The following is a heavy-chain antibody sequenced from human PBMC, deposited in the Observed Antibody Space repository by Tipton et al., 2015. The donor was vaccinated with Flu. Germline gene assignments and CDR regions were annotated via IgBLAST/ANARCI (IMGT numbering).Heavy chain of an antibody. V-gene: IGHV4-59*02. CDR3: ARALNSGREYTFDI. CDR1: DDSVSYYY. CDR2: SYYSGST. J-gene: IGHJ3*02. D-gene: IGHD1-26*01. Sequence: TLSLTCTVSDDSVSYYYWNWIRQPPGKGLEWIGFSYYSGSTAYNPSLRSRVTISVDTSRNQFSLNLKSVTAADTAVYYCARALNSGREYTFDIWGRGTVVTVSS.